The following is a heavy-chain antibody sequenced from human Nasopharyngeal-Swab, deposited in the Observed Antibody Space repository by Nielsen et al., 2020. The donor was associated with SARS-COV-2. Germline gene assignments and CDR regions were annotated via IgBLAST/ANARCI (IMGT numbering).Heavy chain of an antibody. J-gene: IGHJ6*02. CDR2: ISSSSSYI. Sequence: GESLKISCAASGFTFSSYSMNWVRQAPGKGLEWVSSISSSSSYIYYADSVKGRFTISRDNSKNTLYLQMNSLRAEDTAVYYCARGCSSTSCYRSDGMDVWGQGTTVTVSS. D-gene: IGHD2-2*01. CDR1: GFTFSSYS. CDR3: ARGCSSTSCYRSDGMDV. V-gene: IGHV3-21*01.